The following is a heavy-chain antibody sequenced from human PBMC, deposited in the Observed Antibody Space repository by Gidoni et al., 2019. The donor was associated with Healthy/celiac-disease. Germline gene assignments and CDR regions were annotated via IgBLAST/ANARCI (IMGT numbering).Heavy chain of an antibody. Sequence: QVQLVAYGGGVVKPGRSLRLSCAASGLTFSSYGMHWVRQAPGKGLELVAVISYDGSNKYYADSVKGRFTISRDNSKNTLYLQMNGLRAEDTAVYYCAKDGGGELNYQYYFDYWGQGTLVTVSS. CDR1: GLTFSSYG. J-gene: IGHJ4*02. V-gene: IGHV3-30*18. D-gene: IGHD1-26*01. CDR3: AKDGGGELNYQYYFDY. CDR2: ISYDGSNK.